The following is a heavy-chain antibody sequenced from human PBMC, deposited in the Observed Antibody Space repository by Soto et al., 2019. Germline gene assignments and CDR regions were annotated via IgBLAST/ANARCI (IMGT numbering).Heavy chain of an antibody. V-gene: IGHV6-1*01. Sequence: SQTLSLTCAISGGSFSINSAAWNWIRQSPSRGLEWLGRTYYRSKWYNDYAVSVKSRITINPDTSKNQFSLQLNSVTPEDTAVYYCARNPDSGYDFLYDYIWGSYEKLYMDVWGKGTTVTVSS. J-gene: IGHJ6*03. CDR3: ARNPDSGYDFLYDYIWGSYEKLYMDV. D-gene: IGHD3-16*01. CDR1: GGSFSINSAA. CDR2: TYYRSKWYN.